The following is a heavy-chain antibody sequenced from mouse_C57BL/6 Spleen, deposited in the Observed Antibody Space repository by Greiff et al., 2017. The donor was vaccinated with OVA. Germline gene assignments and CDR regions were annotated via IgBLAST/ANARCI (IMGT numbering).Heavy chain of an antibody. CDR1: GYAFSSSW. D-gene: IGHD1-1*01. CDR2: VYPGDGDT. CDR3: AREDYYGSSYVWYFDV. Sequence: VQLQQSGPELVKPGASVKISCKASGYAFSSSWMNWVKQRPGKGLEWIGRVYPGDGDTNYNGKFKGKATLTADKSYSTAYMQLSSLTSEYSAVYCCAREDYYGSSYVWYFDVWGTGTTVTVSS. J-gene: IGHJ1*03. V-gene: IGHV1-82*01.